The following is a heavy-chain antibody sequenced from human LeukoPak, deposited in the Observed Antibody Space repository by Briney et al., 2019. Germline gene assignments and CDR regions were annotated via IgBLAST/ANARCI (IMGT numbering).Heavy chain of an antibody. D-gene: IGHD6-6*01. CDR2: IIPIFGTA. CDR1: GGTFSSYA. Sequence: GASVKVSCKASGGTFSSYAISWVRQAPGQGLEWMGGIIPIFGTANYAQKFQGRVTITADESTSTAYMELSSLRSEDTAVYYCARVGGSSSILTAFDIWGQGTLVTVSS. CDR3: ARVGGSSSILTAFDI. V-gene: IGHV1-69*01. J-gene: IGHJ3*02.